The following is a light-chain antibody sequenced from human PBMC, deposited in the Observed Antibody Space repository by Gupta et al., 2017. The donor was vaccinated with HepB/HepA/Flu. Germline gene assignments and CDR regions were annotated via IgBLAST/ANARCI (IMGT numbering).Light chain of an antibody. CDR3: AVWDDSRNGQV. CDR1: SSNIGGNT. CDR2: SDN. V-gene: IGLV1-44*01. J-gene: IGLJ2*01. Sequence: QSVLTQPPSASGPPGQWVTISCSGSSSNIGGNTVNWYQQLPGTTPKLLIYSDNQRPSGVPDRFSGSKSGTSASLAISGLQAEDEADYYCAVWDDSRNGQVFGGGTKLTVL.